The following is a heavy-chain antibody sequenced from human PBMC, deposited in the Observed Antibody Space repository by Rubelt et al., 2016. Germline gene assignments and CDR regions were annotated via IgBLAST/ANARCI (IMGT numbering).Heavy chain of an antibody. J-gene: IGHJ5*02. Sequence: QITLKESGPTLVKPTQNLTLTCTFSGFSLSTSGVAVGWIRQPPGKALEWVAIIYWDDDKRYSPSLKSSLTITKDTSKNHVVRRMTNTDPMHTATYSCPPVVTEAGASSEFDPWGQGTLVTVST. V-gene: IGHV2-5*02. CDR2: IYWDDDK. CDR3: PPVVTEAGASSEFDP. D-gene: IGHD2/OR15-2a*01. CDR1: GFSLSTSGVA.